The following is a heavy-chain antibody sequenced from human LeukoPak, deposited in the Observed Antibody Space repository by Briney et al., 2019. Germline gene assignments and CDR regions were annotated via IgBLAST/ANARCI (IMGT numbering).Heavy chain of an antibody. D-gene: IGHD2/OR15-2a*01. J-gene: IGHJ3*02. CDR1: GDSISNYY. CDR2: VYYSGST. CDR3: ARDRTTIYGDAFDI. Sequence: TSETLSLTCTVSGDSISNYYWSWIRQPPGKGLEWIGYVYYSGSTNYNPSLKSLVTISVDTSKNQFSPKLRPVTDADTAVYYCARDRTTIYGDAFDIWGQGTMVAVSS. V-gene: IGHV4-59*01.